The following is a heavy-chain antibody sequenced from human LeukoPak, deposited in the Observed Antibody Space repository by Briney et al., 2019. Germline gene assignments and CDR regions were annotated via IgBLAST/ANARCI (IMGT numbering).Heavy chain of an antibody. CDR3: AGDLISGSGSLGY. J-gene: IGHJ4*02. Sequence: PGGSLRLSCAASGFTFSSYEMNWVRQAPGKGLVWVARINTNGSPTQYADSVKGRFTISRDNAKTTLYLQMNSLRDEDTAVYYCAGDLISGSGSLGYWGQGTLVTVSS. CDR1: GFTFSSYE. CDR2: INTNGSPT. D-gene: IGHD3-10*01. V-gene: IGHV3-74*01.